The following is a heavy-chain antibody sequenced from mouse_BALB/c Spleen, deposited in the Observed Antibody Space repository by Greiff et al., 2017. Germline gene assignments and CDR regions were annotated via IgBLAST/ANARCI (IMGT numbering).Heavy chain of an antibody. CDR1: GFTFSDYY. J-gene: IGHJ2*01. V-gene: IGHV5-4*02. Sequence: DVKLVESGGGLVKPGGSLKLSCAASGFTFSDYYMYWVRQTPEKRLEWVATISDGGSYTYYPDSVKGRFTISRDNAKNNLYLQMSSLKSEDTAMYYCARCFYGTLDYWGQGTTLTVSS. CDR2: ISDGGSYT. CDR3: ARCFYGTLDY. D-gene: IGHD2-1*01.